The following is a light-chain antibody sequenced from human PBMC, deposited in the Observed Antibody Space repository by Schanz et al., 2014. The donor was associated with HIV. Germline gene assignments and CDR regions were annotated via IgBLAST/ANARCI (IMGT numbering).Light chain of an antibody. J-gene: IGKJ4*01. Sequence: EIVLTQSPGSLSLSPGGRATLSCGASQSLSSSYLAWYQQKRDQPPRLVIYATSTRAAGIPARFSGTGSGTDLTLTISRLEPEDFAVYCCQYFGKSGGTFGGGTMVAIK. CDR2: ATS. CDR3: QYFGKSGGT. V-gene: IGKV3-20*01. CDR1: QSLSSSY.